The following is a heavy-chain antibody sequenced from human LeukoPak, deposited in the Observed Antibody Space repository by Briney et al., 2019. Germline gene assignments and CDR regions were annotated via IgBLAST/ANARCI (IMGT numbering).Heavy chain of an antibody. CDR3: ARPSANYCAY. Sequence: TSETLSLTCTVSGGSISSGSYYWSWIRQPAGKGLEWIGSIYYSGSTYYNPSLKSRVTISVDTPKNQFSLKLSSVTAADTAVYYCARPSANYCAYGGQGTLATASS. J-gene: IGHJ4*02. CDR1: GGSISSGSYY. CDR2: IYYSGST. D-gene: IGHD2-15*01. V-gene: IGHV4-39*01.